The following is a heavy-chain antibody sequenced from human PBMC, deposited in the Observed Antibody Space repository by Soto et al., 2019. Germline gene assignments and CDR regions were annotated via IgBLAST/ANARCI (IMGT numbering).Heavy chain of an antibody. Sequence: EVQLLESGGGLVQPGGSLRLSCATSGFMFGSYAMNWVRQAPGKGLEWVSVISGGGSTTNYADSVRGRFTTSRDSSTDTVYLQMYSLRVEDTAVYYCAKARKYSSPYDSSGQGTLVTVSS. V-gene: IGHV3-23*01. D-gene: IGHD6-19*01. J-gene: IGHJ5*01. CDR1: GFMFGSYA. CDR2: ISGGGSTT. CDR3: AKARKYSSPYDS.